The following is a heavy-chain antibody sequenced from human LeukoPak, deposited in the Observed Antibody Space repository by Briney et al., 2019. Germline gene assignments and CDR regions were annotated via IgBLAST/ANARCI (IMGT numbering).Heavy chain of an antibody. D-gene: IGHD3-10*01. Sequence: ASVKVSCKASGYTFIGYYMHWVRQAPGQGLEWMGWINPNSGGTNYAQKFQGRVTMTRDTSISTAYMELSRLRSDDTAVYYCAQSVWFGEFHLDYWGQGTLVTVSS. CDR2: INPNSGGT. CDR3: AQSVWFGEFHLDY. J-gene: IGHJ4*02. CDR1: GYTFIGYY. V-gene: IGHV1-2*02.